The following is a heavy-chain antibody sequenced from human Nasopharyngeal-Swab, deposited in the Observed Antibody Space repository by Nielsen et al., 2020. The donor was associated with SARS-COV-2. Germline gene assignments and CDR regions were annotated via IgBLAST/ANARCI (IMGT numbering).Heavy chain of an antibody. D-gene: IGHD3-22*01. Sequence: ASVKVSCKASGYTFTSYDINWVRQATGQGLEWMGWMNPNSGNTGYAQKFQGRVTMTRNTSISTAYMELSSPRSEDTAVYYCARVGDSSGYYYDDAFDIWGQGTMVTVSS. CDR1: GYTFTSYD. CDR2: MNPNSGNT. J-gene: IGHJ3*02. V-gene: IGHV1-8*01. CDR3: ARVGDSSGYYYDDAFDI.